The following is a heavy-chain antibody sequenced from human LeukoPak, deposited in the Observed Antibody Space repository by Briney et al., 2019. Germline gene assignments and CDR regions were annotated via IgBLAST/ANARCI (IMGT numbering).Heavy chain of an antibody. Sequence: PGGSLRLSCAAPGIPFSSFGMHWLRQAPGKGLEWVAFIWYDGSNKYYADSVKGRFTISRDNSKNTLYLQMNSLTAEDTAVYYCARVPSDIVVVEPATPDFWGQGTLVTVSS. D-gene: IGHD2-15*01. CDR2: IWYDGSNK. J-gene: IGHJ4*02. V-gene: IGHV3-33*01. CDR1: GIPFSSFG. CDR3: ARVPSDIVVVEPATPDF.